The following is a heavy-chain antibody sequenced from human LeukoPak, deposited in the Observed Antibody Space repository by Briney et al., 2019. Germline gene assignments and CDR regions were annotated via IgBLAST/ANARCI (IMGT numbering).Heavy chain of an antibody. V-gene: IGHV3-30-3*01. CDR3: ARGDTIFGVVIYLDY. CDR1: GLTFSSYA. Sequence: PGGSLRLSCAASGLTFSSYAMHWVRQAPGKGLEWVAVISYDGSNKYYADSVKGRFTISRDNSKNTLYLQMNSLRAEDTAVYYCARGDTIFGVVIYLDYWGQGTLVTVSS. D-gene: IGHD3-3*01. J-gene: IGHJ4*02. CDR2: ISYDGSNK.